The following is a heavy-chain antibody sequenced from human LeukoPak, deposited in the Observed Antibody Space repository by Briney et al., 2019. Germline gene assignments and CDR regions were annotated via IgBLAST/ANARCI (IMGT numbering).Heavy chain of an antibody. Sequence: PSETLSLTCTVSGGSISSYYWSWIRQPAGKGLEWIGRIYTSGSTNYNPSLKSRVTISVDTSKNQFSLKLSSVTAADTAVYYCARHEAYCGGDCYPNWFDPWGQGTLVTVSS. J-gene: IGHJ5*02. CDR3: ARHEAYCGGDCYPNWFDP. CDR2: IYTSGST. D-gene: IGHD2-21*02. V-gene: IGHV4-4*07. CDR1: GGSISSYY.